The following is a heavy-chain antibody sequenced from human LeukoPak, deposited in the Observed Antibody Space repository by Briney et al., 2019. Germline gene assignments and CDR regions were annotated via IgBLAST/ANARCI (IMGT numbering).Heavy chain of an antibody. Sequence: PSETLSLTCAVYGGSFSGYYRSWIRQPPGKGLEWIGEINHSGSTNYNLSLKSRVAISVDTSKNQFSLKLSSVTAADTAVYYCARGSRLVRGVHNWFDPWGQGTLVTVSS. CDR1: GGSFSGYY. V-gene: IGHV4-34*01. CDR3: ARGSRLVRGVHNWFDP. CDR2: INHSGST. J-gene: IGHJ5*02. D-gene: IGHD3-10*01.